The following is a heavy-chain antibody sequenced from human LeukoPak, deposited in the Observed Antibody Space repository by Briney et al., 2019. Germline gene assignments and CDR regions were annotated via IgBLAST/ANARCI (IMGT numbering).Heavy chain of an antibody. CDR3: ARDQAVTYYYYYGMDV. Sequence: PGGSLRLSCAASGFTVSSNYMSWVRQAPGKGLLWVSRINSDGSSTNYADSVEGRFTISRDNAKNTLYLQMNSLRAEDTAVYYCARDQAVTYYYYYGMDVWGQGTTVTVSS. D-gene: IGHD4-17*01. CDR2: INSDGSST. CDR1: GFTVSSNY. J-gene: IGHJ6*02. V-gene: IGHV3-74*01.